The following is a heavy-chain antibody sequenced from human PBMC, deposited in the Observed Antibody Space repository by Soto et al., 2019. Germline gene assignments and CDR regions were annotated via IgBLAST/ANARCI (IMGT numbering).Heavy chain of an antibody. V-gene: IGHV3-15*01. D-gene: IGHD5-18*01. CDR3: TQVVPYSYGSC. J-gene: IGHJ4*02. CDR2: IKSKTDGGTT. CDR1: GITFNNAW. Sequence: EVQLVQSGGGLVKPGGSLRLSCAASGITFNNAWMSWVRQAPGKGLEWVGRIKSKTDGGTTAYAAPVKGRFTISRDDSKNTLYLQMNSLKTEDTAVYYCTQVVPYSYGSCWGQGTLVTVSS.